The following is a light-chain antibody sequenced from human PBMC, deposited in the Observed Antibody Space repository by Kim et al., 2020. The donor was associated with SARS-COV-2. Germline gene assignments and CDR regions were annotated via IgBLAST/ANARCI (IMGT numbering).Light chain of an antibody. Sequence: LSASVGERVTITCRASQTIRSSLAWFQQKPEKAPKLLIYKVSTLQSGVPTRFSGSGSGTDFTLTISSLQPDDFATYYCQQYMIYSTFGQGTKLEI. V-gene: IGKV1-5*03. CDR3: QQYMIYST. J-gene: IGKJ2*01. CDR1: QTIRSS. CDR2: KVS.